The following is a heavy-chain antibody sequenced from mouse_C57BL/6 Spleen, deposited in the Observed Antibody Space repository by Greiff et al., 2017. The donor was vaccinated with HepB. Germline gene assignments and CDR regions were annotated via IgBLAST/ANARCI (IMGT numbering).Heavy chain of an antibody. CDR2: IDPSDSYT. J-gene: IGHJ1*03. D-gene: IGHD2-3*01. Sequence: QVQLQQPGAELVRPGTSVKLSCKASGYTFTSYWMHWVKQRPGQGLEWIGVIDPSDSYTNYNQKFKGKATLTVDTSSSTAYMQLSSLTSEDSAVYYCARGGDGHWYFDVWGTGTTVTVSS. CDR3: ARGGDGHWYFDV. V-gene: IGHV1-59*01. CDR1: GYTFTSYW.